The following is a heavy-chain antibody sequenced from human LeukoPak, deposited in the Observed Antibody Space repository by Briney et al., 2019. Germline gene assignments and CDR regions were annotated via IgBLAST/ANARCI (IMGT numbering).Heavy chain of an antibody. J-gene: IGHJ4*02. CDR1: GGTFSSYA. CDR2: IIPIFGTA. CDR3: ARVRDYYDSSGYYWDY. Sequence: ASVKVSCKASGGTFSSYAISWVRQAPGQGLEWMEGIIPIFGTANYAQKFQGRVTITADESTSTAYMELSSLRSEDTAVYYCARVRDYYDSSGYYWDYWGQGTLVTVSS. D-gene: IGHD3-22*01. V-gene: IGHV1-69*13.